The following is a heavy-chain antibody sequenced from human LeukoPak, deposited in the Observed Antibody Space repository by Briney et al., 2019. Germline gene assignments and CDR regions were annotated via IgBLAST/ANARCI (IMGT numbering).Heavy chain of an antibody. CDR2: IRYDGSNK. J-gene: IGHJ4*02. V-gene: IGHV3-30*02. CDR3: AKDDGAAAQTSHSLGY. Sequence: PGGSLRLSCAASGFTFSSYGMHWVRQAPGKGLEWVAFIRYDGSNKYYADSVKGRFTISRDNSKNTLYLQMNSLRAEDTAVYYCAKDDGAAAQTSHSLGYWGQGTLVTVSS. D-gene: IGHD6-13*01. CDR1: GFTFSSYG.